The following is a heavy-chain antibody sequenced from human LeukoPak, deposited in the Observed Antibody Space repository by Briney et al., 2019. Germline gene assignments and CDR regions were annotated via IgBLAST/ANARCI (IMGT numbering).Heavy chain of an antibody. CDR2: ISPSGGST. CDR1: GYTFTSNY. D-gene: IGHD5-18*01. V-gene: IGHV1-46*01. J-gene: IGHJ6*03. CDR3: ARDRGYSYAYYYMDV. Sequence: ASVKVSCKAFGYTFTSNYMHWVRQAPGQGPEWMGVISPSGGSTTYAQKFQGRVTLTRDMSTSTDYLELSSLRSEDTAVYYCARDRGYSYAYYYMDVWGKGTTVTVSS.